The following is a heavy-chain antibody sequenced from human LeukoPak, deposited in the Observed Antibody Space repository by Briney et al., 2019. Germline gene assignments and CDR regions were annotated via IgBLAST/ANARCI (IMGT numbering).Heavy chain of an antibody. D-gene: IGHD3-9*01. J-gene: IGHJ5*02. Sequence: ASVKVSCKASGGTFSSYAISWVRQAPGQGLEWMGGIIPIFGTANYAQKFQGRVTITADESTNSAYMELNRLRSDDTAVYYCARAEDQGRYFDWLPGFDPWGQGTLVTVSS. CDR1: GGTFSSYA. CDR3: ARAEDQGRYFDWLPGFDP. CDR2: IIPIFGTA. V-gene: IGHV1-69*13.